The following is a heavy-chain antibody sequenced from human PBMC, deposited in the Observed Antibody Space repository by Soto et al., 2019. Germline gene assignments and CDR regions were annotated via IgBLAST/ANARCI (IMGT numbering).Heavy chain of an antibody. D-gene: IGHD4-17*01. V-gene: IGHV4-59*08. CDR1: GCSISSYY. CDR2: IYYSGST. CDR3: ARSPHREDYGDYDY. J-gene: IGHJ4*02. Sequence: SETLSLTCTVSGCSISSYYWSWIRQPPGKGLEWIGYIYYSGSTNYNPSLKSRVTISVDTSKNQFSLKLSSVTAADTAVYYCARSPHREDYGDYDYWGQGTLVTVS.